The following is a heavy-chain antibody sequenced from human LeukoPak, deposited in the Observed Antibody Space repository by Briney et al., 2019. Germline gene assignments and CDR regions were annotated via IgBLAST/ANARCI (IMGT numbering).Heavy chain of an antibody. D-gene: IGHD3-10*01. CDR1: GFTFDDYA. J-gene: IGHJ6*03. V-gene: IGHV3-43D*03. CDR3: AKGSPVRITMVRGVIMAYYYYYMDV. Sequence: GGSLRPSCAASGFTFDDYAMHWVRQAPGKGLEWVSLISWDGGSTYYADSVKGRFTISRDNSKNSLYLQMNSLRAEDTALYYCAKGSPVRITMVRGVIMAYYYYYMDVWGKGTTVTVSS. CDR2: ISWDGGST.